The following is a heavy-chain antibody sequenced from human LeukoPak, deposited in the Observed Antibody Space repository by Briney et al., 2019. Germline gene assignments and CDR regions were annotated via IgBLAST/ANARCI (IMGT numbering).Heavy chain of an antibody. CDR3: ARLAVVITSSSRGYYFDY. CDR1: GGFISSSSYY. J-gene: IGHJ4*02. V-gene: IGHV4-39*01. D-gene: IGHD3-22*01. Sequence: SETLSLTCSVSGGFISSSSYYWGWIRPPPGKGLKWLGNIYYSGSTYYNPSLKSRVTISVDTSKNQFSLKLISVTAADTAVYYCARLAVVITSSSRGYYFDYWGQGTLVTVSS. CDR2: IYYSGST.